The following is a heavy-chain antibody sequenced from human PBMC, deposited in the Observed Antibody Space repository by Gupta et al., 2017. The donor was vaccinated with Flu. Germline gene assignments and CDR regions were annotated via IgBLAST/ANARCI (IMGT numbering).Heavy chain of an antibody. D-gene: IGHD2-2*01. J-gene: IGHJ4*02. Sequence: MNWVRQAPGKGLEWVGRIKSKSEGETIDYAAPVKGRFTISKDASMGTLYLRMDSLKTEDTAVYYCTTPRYCTSTSCGSIDYCGQGTLVTVSS. CDR3: TTPRYCTSTSCGSIDY. V-gene: IGHV3-15*01. CDR2: IKSKSEGETI.